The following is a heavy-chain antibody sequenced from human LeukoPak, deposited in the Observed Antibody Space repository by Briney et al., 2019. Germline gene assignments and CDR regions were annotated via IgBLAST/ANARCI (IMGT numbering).Heavy chain of an antibody. Sequence: GGSLRLSCAASGFTFSSYAMSWFRKAQGKGLEWVSAISGSGGSTYYADSVKGRFTISRDNSKNTLYLQMNSLRAEDTAVYYCAKASVPDILNWFDPWGQGTLVTVSS. J-gene: IGHJ5*02. V-gene: IGHV3-23*01. CDR2: ISGSGGST. CDR1: GFTFSSYA. CDR3: AKASVPDILNWFDP. D-gene: IGHD2-15*01.